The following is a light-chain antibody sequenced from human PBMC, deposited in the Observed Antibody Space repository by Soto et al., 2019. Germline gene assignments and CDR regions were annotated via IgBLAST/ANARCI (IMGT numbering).Light chain of an antibody. V-gene: IGKV3-20*01. CDR1: QRLSSN. J-gene: IGKJ4*01. CDR3: QQFSSHPLT. CDR2: DAS. Sequence: EIVLTQSPGTLPLPAGERATLSCRASQRLSSNLAWYQQKPGQAPSLLIYDASSRATRIPDSFSGGGSGTDFTLTISRLEPEDFAVYYCQQFSSHPLTFGGGTKVEIK.